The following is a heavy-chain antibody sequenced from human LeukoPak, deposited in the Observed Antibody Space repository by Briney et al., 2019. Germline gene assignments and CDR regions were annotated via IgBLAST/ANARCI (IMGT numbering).Heavy chain of an antibody. CDR1: GGSISSYY. V-gene: IGHV4-59*08. CDR3: ARQYYGDYADY. CDR2: IYYSGST. Sequence: PSETLSLTCTVSGGSISSYYWSWIRQPPGKGLGWIGYIYYSGSTNYNPSLKSRVTISVDTSKNQFSLKLSSVTAADTAVYYCARQYYGDYADYWGQGTLVTVSS. J-gene: IGHJ4*02. D-gene: IGHD4-17*01.